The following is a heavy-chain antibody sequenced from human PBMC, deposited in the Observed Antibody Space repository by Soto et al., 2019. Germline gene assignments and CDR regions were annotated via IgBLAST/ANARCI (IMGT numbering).Heavy chain of an antibody. CDR3: ARGRGYSYGLDP. Sequence: SETLSLTCTVSGDSISSNNNYWSWIRQPPGEGLEWIGFVSYSGTTSYSPSLKSRVAISLDTSKNQFSLSLSSVTAADTAVYYCARGRGYSYGLDPWGQGTPVTVSS. CDR1: GDSISSNNNY. V-gene: IGHV4-30-4*01. J-gene: IGHJ5*02. CDR2: VSYSGTT. D-gene: IGHD5-18*01.